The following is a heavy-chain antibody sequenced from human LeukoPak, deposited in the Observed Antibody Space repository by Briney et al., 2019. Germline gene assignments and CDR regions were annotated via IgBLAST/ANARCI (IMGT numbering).Heavy chain of an antibody. V-gene: IGHV3-23*01. Sequence: GGSLRLSCAASGFTFSSYAMSWVRQAPGKGLEWVSVISGSGGSTYYADPVKGRFTISRDNSKNTLYLQMNSLRAEDTAVYFCAKEGERATTVGYWGQGTLVTVSS. D-gene: IGHD1-26*01. CDR1: GFTFSSYA. CDR2: ISGSGGST. CDR3: AKEGERATTVGY. J-gene: IGHJ4*02.